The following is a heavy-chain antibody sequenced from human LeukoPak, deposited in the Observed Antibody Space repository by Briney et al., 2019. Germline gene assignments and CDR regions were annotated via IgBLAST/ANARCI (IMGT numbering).Heavy chain of an antibody. V-gene: IGHV5-51*01. CDR2: IYPGDSEI. CDR3: ARRQSPDY. CDR1: GYTFTSYW. J-gene: IGHJ4*02. Sequence: GESLKISCKGSGYTFTSYWIGWVRQMSGKGLEWMGIIYPGDSEIIYSPSFQGQVTISADKSITTAYLQWSSLKASDSAMYYCARRQSPDYWGQGTLVTVSS.